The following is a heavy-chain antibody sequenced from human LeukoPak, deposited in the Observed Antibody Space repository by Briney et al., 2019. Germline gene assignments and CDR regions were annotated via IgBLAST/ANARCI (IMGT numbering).Heavy chain of an antibody. V-gene: IGHV3-30*18. D-gene: IGHD5-24*01. J-gene: IGHJ5*02. CDR1: GFTFSSYG. Sequence: GGSLRLSCAASGFTFSSYGMHWLRQAPGKGLQWVTFITYDGSNTYYADSVKGRFTISRYNSKNTLYLQMNSLRAEDTTVYYRAKDTNGRDGYLWGQGTLVTVSS. CDR3: AKDTNGRDGYL. CDR2: ITYDGSNT.